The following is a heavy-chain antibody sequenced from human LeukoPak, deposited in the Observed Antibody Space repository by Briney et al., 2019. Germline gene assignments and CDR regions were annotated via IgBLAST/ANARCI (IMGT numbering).Heavy chain of an antibody. Sequence: GGSLRLSCAASGFSFSDYAMSWVRQAPGKGPEWVSGISGSGASRYYEDSVKGRFTISRDNAKNTLYLQMNSLSAEDTAVYYCAKVKITIIVVVVTTNGFFDYWGQGTLVTVSS. CDR2: ISGSGASR. CDR3: AKVKITIIVVVVTTNGFFDY. CDR1: GFSFSDYA. J-gene: IGHJ4*02. D-gene: IGHD3-22*01. V-gene: IGHV3-23*01.